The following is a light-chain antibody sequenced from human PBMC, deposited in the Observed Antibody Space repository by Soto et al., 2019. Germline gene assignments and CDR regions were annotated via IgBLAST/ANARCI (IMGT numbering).Light chain of an antibody. CDR3: QQYGSSPFT. Sequence: EIVLTQSPGTLSLSPGERATLSCRASQSVSSSYLAWYHQKPGQAPRLLIYGASSRATGIPDRFSGSGSGTDFTLTISRLEPEDFAVYYCQQYGSSPFTFGPRTKVDIK. CDR1: QSVSSSY. CDR2: GAS. J-gene: IGKJ3*01. V-gene: IGKV3-20*01.